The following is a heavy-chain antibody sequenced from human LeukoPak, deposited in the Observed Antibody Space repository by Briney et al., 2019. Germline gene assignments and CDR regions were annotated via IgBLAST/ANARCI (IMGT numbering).Heavy chain of an antibody. Sequence: PSETLSLTCTVSGGSVSSGGYYWGWIRQPPGKGLEWIGYIYYSGSTNYNPSLKSRVTISVDTSKNQFSLKLSSVTAADTAVYYCARNYDSSGYHYFDYWGQGTLVTVSS. D-gene: IGHD3-22*01. CDR2: IYYSGST. V-gene: IGHV4-61*08. CDR3: ARNYDSSGYHYFDY. CDR1: GGSVSSGGYY. J-gene: IGHJ4*02.